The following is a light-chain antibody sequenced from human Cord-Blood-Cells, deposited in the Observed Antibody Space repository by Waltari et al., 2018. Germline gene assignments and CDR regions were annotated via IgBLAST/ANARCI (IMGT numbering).Light chain of an antibody. CDR2: EGS. V-gene: IGLV2-23*03. Sequence: QSALTPPASVSGSPGQSITIPCTGTSSDVGSYNLVSWYQQHPGKAPKLMIYEGSKRPSGVSNRFSGSKSGNTASLTISGLQTEDEADYYCCSYAGSSTFVFGGGTKLTVL. CDR3: CSYAGSSTFV. J-gene: IGLJ2*01. CDR1: SSDVGSYNL.